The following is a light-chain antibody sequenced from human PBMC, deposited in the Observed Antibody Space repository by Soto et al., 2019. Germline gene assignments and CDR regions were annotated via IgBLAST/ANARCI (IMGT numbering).Light chain of an antibody. V-gene: IGKV3-15*01. J-gene: IGKJ2*01. CDR3: QQYNHWPLYT. CDR2: DAS. Sequence: EVVMTQSPATLSVSPGERATLSCRASQSVSRNLAWYQQRPGRAPRLLIYDASTRATNIPTRFSGSGSGTEVTLTISSLQSEDCAVYYCQQYNHWPLYTFGQGTKLELK. CDR1: QSVSRN.